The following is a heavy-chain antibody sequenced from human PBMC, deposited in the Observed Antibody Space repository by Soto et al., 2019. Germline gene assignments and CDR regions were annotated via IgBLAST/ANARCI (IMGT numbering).Heavy chain of an antibody. Sequence: QVQLRQWGAGLLKPSETLSLTCAVFGGSFSDYYWTWIRQPPGKGLEWIGEINHSGTTNYNPSLKSRLTISVDTSNNQFSLKLSCVTAADTAVYYCARKPIYHFFAGYYSVDYWGQGTLVTVSS. CDR1: GGSFSDYY. D-gene: IGHD3-9*01. V-gene: IGHV4-34*01. CDR3: ARKPIYHFFAGYYSVDY. J-gene: IGHJ4*02. CDR2: INHSGTT.